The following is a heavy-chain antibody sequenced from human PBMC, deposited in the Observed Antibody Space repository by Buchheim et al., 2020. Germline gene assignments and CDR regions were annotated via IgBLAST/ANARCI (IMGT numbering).Heavy chain of an antibody. D-gene: IGHD4-17*01. J-gene: IGHJ3*02. CDR1: GFTVSSNY. V-gene: IGHV3-66*01. CDR3: ATVPPYDYGDYYGAFDI. CDR2: IYSGGST. Sequence: EVQLVESGGGLVQPGGSLRLSCAASGFTVSSNYMSWVRQAPGKGLEWVSVIYSGGSTYYADPVKGRFTISRDNSKKTPYLQMNSLRAEDTAVYYCATVPPYDYGDYYGAFDIWGQGT.